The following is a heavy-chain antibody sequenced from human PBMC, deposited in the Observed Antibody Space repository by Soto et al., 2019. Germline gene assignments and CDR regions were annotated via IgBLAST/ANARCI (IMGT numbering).Heavy chain of an antibody. V-gene: IGHV3-15*01. J-gene: IGHJ6*01. CDR3: PPRDPPGPDSYYGVEV. CDR1: GLTFSNAW. CDR2: IKSRTDGGAT. Sequence: PGGSLRLSCAASGLTFSNAWMSCVRQAPWKGLEWVGHIKSRTDGGATDYAAPVKGRFIISRGDSKNTLYLQMNSRKTEDTVVYYSPPRDPPGPDSYYGVEVWGQGTTVTVS.